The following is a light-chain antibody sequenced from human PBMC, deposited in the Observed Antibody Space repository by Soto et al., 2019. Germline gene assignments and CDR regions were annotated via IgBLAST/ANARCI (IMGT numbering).Light chain of an antibody. Sequence: DIQLSLSASTLSVSVRDRVSITCLASQSISSWLAWYQQKPGKAPKLLIYKASSLESGVPSRFSGSGSGTEFTLTISSLQPDDFATYYCQHDNSYSEAFGQGSKVDIK. CDR3: QHDNSYSEA. CDR1: QSISSW. V-gene: IGKV1-5*03. CDR2: KAS. J-gene: IGKJ1*01.